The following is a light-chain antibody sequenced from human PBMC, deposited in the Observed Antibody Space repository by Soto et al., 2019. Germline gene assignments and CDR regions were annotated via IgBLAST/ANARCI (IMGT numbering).Light chain of an antibody. CDR3: QQYYSTPWT. J-gene: IGKJ1*01. Sequence: TVMTQSPASLAVSLGERATINCKSSQNVLYSSNNKNYLAWYQQKLGQPPKLLIRWASTRESGVPDRFSGSGSGTDFTLTISSLQAEDVAVYYCQQYYSTPWTFGQGTKVDIK. CDR1: QNVLYSSNNKNY. V-gene: IGKV4-1*01. CDR2: WAS.